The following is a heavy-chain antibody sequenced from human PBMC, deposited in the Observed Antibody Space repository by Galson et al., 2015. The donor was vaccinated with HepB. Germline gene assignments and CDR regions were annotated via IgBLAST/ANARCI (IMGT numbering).Heavy chain of an antibody. Sequence: LRLSCAASGFTFSSYSMSWVRQAPGKGLEWVSAISGSGGSTYYADSVKGRLTISRDNSKNTLYLQMNSLRAEDTAVYYCAKVPSGGSGYFDLWGRGTLVTVSS. V-gene: IGHV3-23*01. CDR2: ISGSGGST. J-gene: IGHJ2*01. CDR1: GFTFSSYS. D-gene: IGHD3-10*01. CDR3: AKVPSGGSGYFDL.